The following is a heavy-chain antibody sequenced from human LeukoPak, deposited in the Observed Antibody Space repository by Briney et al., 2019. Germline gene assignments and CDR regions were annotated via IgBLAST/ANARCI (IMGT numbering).Heavy chain of an antibody. Sequence: ASVKVSCKASGYTFTSHDINWVRQATGQGLEWMGWMNPNSGNTGYAQKFQGRVTMTRNTSISTAYMELSSLRSEDTAVYYCARGSGIAVADNWFDPWGQGTLVTVSS. D-gene: IGHD6-19*01. CDR1: GYTFTSHD. V-gene: IGHV1-8*01. CDR2: MNPNSGNT. J-gene: IGHJ5*02. CDR3: ARGSGIAVADNWFDP.